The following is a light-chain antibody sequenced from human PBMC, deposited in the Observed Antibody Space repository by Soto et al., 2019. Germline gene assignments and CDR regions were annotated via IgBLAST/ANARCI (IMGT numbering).Light chain of an antibody. CDR3: QHRANVVS. J-gene: IGKJ4*01. Sequence: EIVLTQSPATLSLSPGGRATLSCRASQSVSNYLAWYQQKPGQVPRLLIYDTFHRATGTPARFSGSGSGTDFPLTISSLESEDVAVYYCQHRANVVSFGGGTKVEIK. CDR1: QSVSNY. CDR2: DTF. V-gene: IGKV3-11*01.